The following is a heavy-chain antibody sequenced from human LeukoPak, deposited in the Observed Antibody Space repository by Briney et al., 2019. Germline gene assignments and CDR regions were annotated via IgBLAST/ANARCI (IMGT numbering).Heavy chain of an antibody. V-gene: IGHV4-39*01. CDR2: ISYGGST. Sequence: SETLPLTCSVSGGSVSSTTYYWGWIRQPPGKGLEWVGSISYGGSTCYNPPLKSRLTISVDTSKNQFSLELSSVTAADTAVYFCARSRYDSGTYALEEWGQGTLVTVSS. J-gene: IGHJ4*02. CDR1: GGSVSSTTYY. CDR3: ARSRYDSGTYALEE. D-gene: IGHD3-10*01.